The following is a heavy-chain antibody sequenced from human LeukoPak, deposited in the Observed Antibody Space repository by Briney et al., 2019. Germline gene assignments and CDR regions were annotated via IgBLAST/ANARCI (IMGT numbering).Heavy chain of an antibody. J-gene: IGHJ4*02. V-gene: IGHV3-30*18. CDR3: AKDTRYSGYGYFDY. Sequence: GGSLRLSCAASGFTFSSYGMHWVRQAPGKGLEWVAVISYDGSIKYYADSVKGRFTISRDNSKNTLYLQMNSLRAEDTAVYYCAKDTRYSGYGYFDYWGQGTLVTVSS. CDR1: GFTFSSYG. CDR2: ISYDGSIK. D-gene: IGHD5-12*01.